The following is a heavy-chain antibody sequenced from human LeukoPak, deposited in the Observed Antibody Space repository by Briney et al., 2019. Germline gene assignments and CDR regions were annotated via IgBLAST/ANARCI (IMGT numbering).Heavy chain of an antibody. CDR2: IIPILGIA. D-gene: IGHD5-24*01. Sequence: SVKVSCKASGGTFSSYTISWVRQAPGQGFEWMGRIIPILGIANYAQKFQGRVTITADKSTSTAYMELSSLRSEDTAVYYCARDQGMATISEFDYWGQGTLVTVSS. CDR1: GGTFSSYT. CDR3: ARDQGMATISEFDY. J-gene: IGHJ4*02. V-gene: IGHV1-69*04.